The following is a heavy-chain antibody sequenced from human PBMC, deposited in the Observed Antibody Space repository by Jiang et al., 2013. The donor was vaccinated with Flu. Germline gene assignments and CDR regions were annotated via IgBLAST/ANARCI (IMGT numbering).Heavy chain of an antibody. J-gene: IGHJ6*03. Sequence: LLESGGGLIQPGGSLRLSCAASGFTVSSNYMSWVRQAPGKGLEWVSVIYSGGSTYYADSVKGRFTISRDNSKNTLYLQMNSLRAEDTAVYYCARPKGDYGGNYYYYYYYMDVWGKGTTVTVSS. CDR2: IYSGGST. V-gene: IGHV3-53*01. D-gene: IGHD4-17*01. CDR1: GFTVSSNY. CDR3: ARPKGDYGGNYYYYYYYMDV.